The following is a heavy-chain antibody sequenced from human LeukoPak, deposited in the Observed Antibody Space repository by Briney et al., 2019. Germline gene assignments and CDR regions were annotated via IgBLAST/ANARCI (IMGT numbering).Heavy chain of an antibody. V-gene: IGHV4-34*01. D-gene: IGHD1-1*01. CDR1: GGSISSYY. Sequence: PSETLSLTCTVSGGSISSYYWSRIRQPPGMGLEWIGEINHSGSTNYNPSLKSRVTISVDTSKNQFSLKLNSVTAADTASYYCARVPRQVERPFDYWGQGTPVTVSS. J-gene: IGHJ4*02. CDR3: ARVPRQVERPFDY. CDR2: INHSGST.